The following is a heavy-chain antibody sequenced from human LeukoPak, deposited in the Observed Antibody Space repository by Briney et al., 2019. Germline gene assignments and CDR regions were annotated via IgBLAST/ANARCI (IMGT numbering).Heavy chain of an antibody. V-gene: IGHV3-23*01. D-gene: IGHD2-15*01. J-gene: IGHJ4*02. CDR3: ARDSPSCRGASCLLSGY. Sequence: PGGSLRLSCAASGFTFSDYAMTWVRQAPGKGLEWVSAITSGGVTTFYADSVKGRFTISRDNSKNTLYLQLNSLRAEDTALYFCARDSPSCRGASCLLSGYWGQGTLVTVSS. CDR1: GFTFSDYA. CDR2: ITSGGVTT.